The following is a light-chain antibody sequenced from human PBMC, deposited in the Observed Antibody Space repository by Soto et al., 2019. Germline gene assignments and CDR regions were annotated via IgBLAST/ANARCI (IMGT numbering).Light chain of an antibody. CDR3: QQYHNWPPYT. J-gene: IGKJ2*01. Sequence: EIVMTQSPASLSLSPGERATLSCRASQSVSTNLAWYQQKPGQAPRLLMYGASTRATGIPARFSGSGSGTEFTLTISSLQSEDFAVYYCQQYHNWPPYTFGQGTKQEIK. V-gene: IGKV3-15*01. CDR1: QSVSTN. CDR2: GAS.